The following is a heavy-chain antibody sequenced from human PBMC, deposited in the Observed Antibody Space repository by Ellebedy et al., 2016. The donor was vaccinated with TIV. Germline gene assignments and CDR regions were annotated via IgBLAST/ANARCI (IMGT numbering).Heavy chain of an antibody. V-gene: IGHV4-39*01. CDR3: ARQIVPAAYAFDI. Sequence: MPSETLSLTCTVSGGSISSSSYYWGWIRQPPGKGLEWIGSIYYSGSTYYNPSLKNRVTISVDTSKNQFSLKLSSVTAADTAVYYCARQIVPAAYAFDIWGQGTMVTVSS. D-gene: IGHD2-2*01. J-gene: IGHJ3*02. CDR1: GGSISSSSYY. CDR2: IYYSGST.